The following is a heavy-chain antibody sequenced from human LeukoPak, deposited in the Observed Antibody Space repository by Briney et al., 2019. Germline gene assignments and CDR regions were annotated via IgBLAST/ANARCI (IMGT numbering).Heavy chain of an antibody. D-gene: IGHD6-19*01. V-gene: IGHV3-15*01. J-gene: IGHJ4*02. CDR3: STAVAGPYYFDC. Sequence: GGSLRLSCAASGFTFSNAWMSWVRQAPGKGLEWVGRIRSKTDGGTTDYAAPVKGRFTISRDDSQNTLYLLMNSLKTEDTAVYYCSTAVAGPYYFDCWGQETLVTASS. CDR2: IRSKTDGGTT. CDR1: GFTFSNAW.